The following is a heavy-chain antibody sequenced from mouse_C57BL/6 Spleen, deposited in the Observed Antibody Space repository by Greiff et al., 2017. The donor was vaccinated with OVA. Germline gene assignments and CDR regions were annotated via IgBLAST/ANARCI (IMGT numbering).Heavy chain of an antibody. Sequence: VKLMESGAELVKPGASVKISCKASGYAFSSYWMNWVKQRPGKGLEWIGQIYPGDGDTNYNGKFKGKATLTADKSSSTAYMQLSSLTSEDSAVYFCAREALPHYAMDYWGQGTSVTVSS. J-gene: IGHJ4*01. CDR3: AREALPHYAMDY. V-gene: IGHV1-80*01. CDR1: GYAFSSYW. CDR2: IYPGDGDT.